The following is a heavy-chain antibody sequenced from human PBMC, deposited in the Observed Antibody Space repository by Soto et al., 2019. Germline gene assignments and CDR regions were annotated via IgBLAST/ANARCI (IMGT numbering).Heavy chain of an antibody. CDR3: ARFYYDSSGYLPSPYFDF. CDR2: ISYDGSNK. D-gene: IGHD3-22*01. CDR1: GFTFSNYA. J-gene: IGHJ4*02. V-gene: IGHV3-30-3*01. Sequence: GGSLRLSCAASGFTFSNYAMHWVRQAPGKGLEWVAVISYDGSNKYYADSVKGRFTISRDNSKNTLYLQMNSLRTEDTAVYYCARFYYDSSGYLPSPYFDFWGRGSQVTVSS.